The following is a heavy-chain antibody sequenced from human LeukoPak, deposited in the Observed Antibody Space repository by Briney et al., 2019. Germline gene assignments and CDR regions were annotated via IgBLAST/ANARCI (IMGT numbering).Heavy chain of an antibody. CDR1: GGSISSYY. V-gene: IGHV4-59*12. J-gene: IGHJ3*02. CDR2: IYYSGST. CDR3: ARAAVGAIGAAFDI. D-gene: IGHD1-26*01. Sequence: SETLSLTCTVSGGSISSYYWSWIRQPPGKGLGWIGYIYYSGSTNYNPSLKSRVTISVDTSKNQFSLKLSSVTAADTAVYYCARAAVGAIGAAFDIWGQGTMVTVSS.